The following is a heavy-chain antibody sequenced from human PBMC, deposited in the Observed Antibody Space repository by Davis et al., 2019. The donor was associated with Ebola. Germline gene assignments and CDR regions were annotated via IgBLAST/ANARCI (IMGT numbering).Heavy chain of an antibody. CDR3: ARDWVGANVFDY. D-gene: IGHD1-26*01. CDR1: GFTFSSYW. Sequence: PSETLSLTCAASGFTFSSYWMSWVRQAPGKGLEWVANIRQDGSEKYYVDSVKGRFTISRDNAKNSLYLQMNSLRVDDTAVYYCARDWVGANVFDYWGQGTLVTVSS. V-gene: IGHV3-7*01. CDR2: IRQDGSEK. J-gene: IGHJ4*02.